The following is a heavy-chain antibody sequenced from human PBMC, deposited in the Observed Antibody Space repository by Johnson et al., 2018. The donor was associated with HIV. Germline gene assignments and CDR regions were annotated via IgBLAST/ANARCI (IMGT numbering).Heavy chain of an antibody. CDR3: ARDQRRSSWYTEGEKVGNAFDI. CDR2: ISSSGRTI. J-gene: IGHJ3*02. D-gene: IGHD6-13*01. Sequence: QVQLVESGGGLVQPGGSLRLSCAASGFTFSDYYMNWIRQAPGKGLESISYISSSGRTIYYADSVKGRIHISRDHAKNSLYLQMNSLRAEDTAVYYCARDQRRSSWYTEGEKVGNAFDIWGQGTMVTVSS. CDR1: GFTFSDYY. V-gene: IGHV3-11*04.